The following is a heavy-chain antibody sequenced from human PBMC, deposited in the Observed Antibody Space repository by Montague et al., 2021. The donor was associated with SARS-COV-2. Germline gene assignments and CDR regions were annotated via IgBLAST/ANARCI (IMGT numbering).Heavy chain of an antibody. Sequence: SETLSLTCAVSGGSISSSNWWSWVRQPPGKGLEWIGEIYHSGSTXXNPXXXSRVTISVDKSKNQFSLKLSSLTAADTAVYYCARDRPRSSGWPYYLDYWGQGTLVTVSS. CDR1: GGSISSSNW. V-gene: IGHV4-4*02. J-gene: IGHJ4*02. CDR2: IYHSGST. CDR3: ARDRPRSSGWPYYLDY. D-gene: IGHD6-19*01.